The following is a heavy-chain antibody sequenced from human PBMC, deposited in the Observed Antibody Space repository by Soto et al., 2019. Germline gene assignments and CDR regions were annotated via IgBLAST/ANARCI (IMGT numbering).Heavy chain of an antibody. CDR1: GFSISNHA. CDR3: AKVGVATDGDYL. Sequence: EGQLLESGGGLVQPGGSLRLSCVVSGFSISNHAMTWVRQAPGEGLEWVAFISGGGQATHYVDSVKGRFIISRDNSKNMGFLQMNSLRIEDTALYFCAKVGVATDGDYLWGQGTVVTVSS. CDR2: ISGGGQAT. V-gene: IGHV3-23*01. J-gene: IGHJ5*02. D-gene: IGHD3-3*01.